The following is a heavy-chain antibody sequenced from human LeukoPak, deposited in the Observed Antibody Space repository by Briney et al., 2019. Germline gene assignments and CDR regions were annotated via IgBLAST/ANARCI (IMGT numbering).Heavy chain of an antibody. D-gene: IGHD6-6*01. Sequence: AGGSLRLSCAASGFTFSRYAMSWVRQAPGKGLEWVSAISGSGGSTYYADSVKGRFTISRDNSKNTLYLQMNSLRAEDTAVYYCAKDGGYSSSSSYFDYWGQGTLVTVSS. CDR3: AKDGGYSSSSSYFDY. CDR1: GFTFSRYA. V-gene: IGHV3-23*01. J-gene: IGHJ4*02. CDR2: ISGSGGST.